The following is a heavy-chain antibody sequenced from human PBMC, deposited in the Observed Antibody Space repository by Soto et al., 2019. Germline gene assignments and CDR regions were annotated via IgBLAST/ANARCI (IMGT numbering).Heavy chain of an antibody. CDR1: GFTFDDYA. CDR3: AKEAGLVRFFDWLSNGLDV. J-gene: IGHJ6*02. D-gene: IGHD3-9*01. V-gene: IGHV3-9*01. CDR2: ISWNSGNK. Sequence: EVQLVESGGDLVQPGRSLRHFCAASGFTFDDYAMHWVRQAPGKGLEWVSGISWNSGNKGYADSVKGRFTISRDNAKNFLYLEMNSLRAEDTALYYCAKEAGLVRFFDWLSNGLDVWGQGNAVTAS.